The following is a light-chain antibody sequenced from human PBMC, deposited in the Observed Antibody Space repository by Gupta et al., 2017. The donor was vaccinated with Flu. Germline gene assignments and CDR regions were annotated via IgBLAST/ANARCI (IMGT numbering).Light chain of an antibody. CDR1: QDIRNS. Sequence: PSSLSASVGDRFTITCRASQDIRNSLAWYQHKPGEVPRLLIYAASTLQSGVPSRFSGSGSGTEFTLTISSLEPEDVATYYCLKFNSAPLSFGWGTKVEI. V-gene: IGKV1-27*01. CDR2: AAS. J-gene: IGKJ4*01. CDR3: LKFNSAPLS.